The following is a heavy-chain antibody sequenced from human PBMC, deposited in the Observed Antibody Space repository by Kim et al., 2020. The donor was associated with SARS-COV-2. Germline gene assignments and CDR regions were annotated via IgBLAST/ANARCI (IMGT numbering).Heavy chain of an antibody. CDR3: ARGAGAGGFDP. V-gene: IGHV4-34*01. Sequence: NYNPALKSRVTISVDTSKNQFSLKLSSVTAADTAVYYCARGAGAGGFDPWGQGTLVTVSS. J-gene: IGHJ5*02. D-gene: IGHD3-10*01.